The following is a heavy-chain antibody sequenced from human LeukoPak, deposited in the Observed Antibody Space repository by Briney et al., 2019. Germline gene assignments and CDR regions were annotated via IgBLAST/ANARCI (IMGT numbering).Heavy chain of an antibody. J-gene: IGHJ4*02. CDR2: ISGSGGST. V-gene: IGHV3-23*01. CDR3: AKDRLYASGSSYFDY. Sequence: PGGSLRLSCAASGFTFSSYAMSWVHQAPGKGLEWVSAISGSGGSTYYADSVKGRFTISRDNSKNTLYLQMNSLRAEDTAVYYCAKDRLYASGSSYFDYWGQGTLVSVSS. D-gene: IGHD3-10*01. CDR1: GFTFSSYA.